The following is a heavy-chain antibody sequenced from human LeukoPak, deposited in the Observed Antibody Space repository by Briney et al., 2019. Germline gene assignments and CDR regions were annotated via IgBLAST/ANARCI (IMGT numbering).Heavy chain of an antibody. CDR2: ISSNGGST. D-gene: IGHD2-2*01. V-gene: IGHV3-64D*06. J-gene: IGHJ4*02. CDR3: VNTGSIVVVPAPMSFDY. Sequence: GGSLTLSCSAVGFTFSSYAMHWVRQAPGKGLEYVSAISSNGGSTYYAGSVKGRFTISRDNSKNTLYLQMSSLRAEDTAVYYCVNTGSIVVVPAPMSFDYWGKGTLVTVSS. CDR1: GFTFSSYA.